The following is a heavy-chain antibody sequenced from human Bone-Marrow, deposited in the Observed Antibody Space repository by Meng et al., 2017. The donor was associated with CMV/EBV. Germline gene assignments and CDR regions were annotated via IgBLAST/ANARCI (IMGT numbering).Heavy chain of an antibody. V-gene: IGHV4-34*01. D-gene: IGHD2-2*01. CDR1: GGSFSGYY. CDR2: IYNTGST. J-gene: IGHJ4*02. Sequence: SETLSLTCAVYGGSFSGYYWGWIRQPPGKGLEWIGIIYNTGSTYYNPSLKSRVTISVDTPKNQFSLKLRSVAAADTAVYYCARHGISTSSEYYFDYWGQGTLVTVSS. CDR3: ARHGISTSSEYYFDY.